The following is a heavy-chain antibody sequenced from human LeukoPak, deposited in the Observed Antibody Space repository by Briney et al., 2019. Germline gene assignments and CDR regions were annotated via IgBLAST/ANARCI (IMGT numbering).Heavy chain of an antibody. Sequence: PGGSLRLSCAASGFTFSNYAMSWVRQAPGKRLEWVSVITGSAGGTYYADSVKGRFTISRDNSKSTLSLQMNSLRAEDTAVYYCAKDSQPAAGPTEFDPWGQGTLVTVS. J-gene: IGHJ5*02. CDR3: AKDSQPAAGPTEFDP. CDR1: GFTFSNYA. V-gene: IGHV3-23*01. CDR2: ITGSAGGT. D-gene: IGHD6-13*01.